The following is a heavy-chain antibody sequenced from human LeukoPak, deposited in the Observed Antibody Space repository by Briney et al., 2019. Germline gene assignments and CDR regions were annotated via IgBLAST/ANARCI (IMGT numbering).Heavy chain of an antibody. CDR3: AGGVTIVRGTSKHFDY. D-gene: IGHD3-10*01. J-gene: IGHJ4*02. CDR1: GGSIRSGSYY. CDR2: VYTSGST. Sequence: SETLSLTCTVSGGSIRSGSYYWSWIRQAAGKGLEWIGRVYTSGSTNYNPSLEIRVTISVDTSKNQFYLNLSSVPAADTAVYYCAGGVTIVRGTSKHFDYWGQGTLVTVSS. V-gene: IGHV4-61*02.